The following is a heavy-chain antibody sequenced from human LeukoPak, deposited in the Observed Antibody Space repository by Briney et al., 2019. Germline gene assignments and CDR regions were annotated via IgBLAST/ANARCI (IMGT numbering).Heavy chain of an antibody. CDR3: VRNGLNDHGRSSGSFDI. CDR1: GYTATNHA. D-gene: IGHD4-17*01. CDR2: VKLENGET. J-gene: IGHJ3*02. Sequence: ASVKVSCKASGYTATNHALHWVRQAPGQGLEWLGWVKLENGETSYGWKFRGRVTMTRDTSASTVYVELNSLTSDDTAVYYCVRNGLNDHGRSSGSFDIWAQGTMVTVSS. V-gene: IGHV1-2*02.